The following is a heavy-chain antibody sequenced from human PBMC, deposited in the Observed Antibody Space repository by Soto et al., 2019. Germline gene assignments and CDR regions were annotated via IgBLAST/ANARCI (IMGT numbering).Heavy chain of an antibody. V-gene: IGHV1-2*04. Sequence: GASVKVSCKASGDTFTGYYMHWVRQAPGQGLEWMGWINPNSVGTNYAQNFQGWVTINRDTSISTAYMELSRLRSDDTAVYYWARDRTAIAVAGTSYYYYYGMDVGGQGTTVTVSS. CDR2: INPNSVGT. CDR1: GDTFTGYY. D-gene: IGHD6-19*01. J-gene: IGHJ6*02. CDR3: ARDRTAIAVAGTSYYYYYGMDV.